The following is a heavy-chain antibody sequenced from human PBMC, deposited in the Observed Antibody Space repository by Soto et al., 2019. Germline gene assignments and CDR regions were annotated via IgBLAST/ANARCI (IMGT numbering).Heavy chain of an antibody. CDR3: ARDSLRTYYYDSSGYYSDAFDI. CDR1: GGSISSYY. D-gene: IGHD3-22*01. CDR2: IYYSGST. J-gene: IGHJ3*02. V-gene: IGHV4-59*01. Sequence: SETLSLTCTVSGGSISSYYWSWIRQPPGKGLEWIGYIYYSGSTNYNPSLKSRVTISVDTSKNQFSLKLSSVTAADTAVYYCARDSLRTYYYDSSGYYSDAFDIWGQGTMVTVSS.